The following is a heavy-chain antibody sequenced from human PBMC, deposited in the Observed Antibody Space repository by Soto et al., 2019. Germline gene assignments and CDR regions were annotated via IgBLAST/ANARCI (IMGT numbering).Heavy chain of an antibody. CDR2: IYYSGST. CDR1: GGSVSSGSYY. D-gene: IGHD2-15*01. J-gene: IGHJ5*02. CDR3: ARELSIVVVGWGWFDP. V-gene: IGHV4-61*01. Sequence: QVQLQESGPGLVKPSETLSLTCTVSGGSVSSGSYYWSWIRQPPGKGLEWIGYIYYSGSTNYNPSLKSRVTISVDTSKNQFSLKLSSVTAADTAVYYCARELSIVVVGWGWFDPWGQGTLVTVSS.